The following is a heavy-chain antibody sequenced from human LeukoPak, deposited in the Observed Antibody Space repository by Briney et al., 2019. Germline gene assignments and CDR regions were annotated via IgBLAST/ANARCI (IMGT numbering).Heavy chain of an antibody. CDR3: AKNRGTTMIGGGLDY. CDR1: GLTFSTYV. J-gene: IGHJ4*02. V-gene: IGHV3-23*01. Sequence: PGGSLRLSCAASGLTFSTYVMTWVRQAPGKGLEWVSLIGSSGTITYYADSVQCRFTISRDNSKNTVSLQMNSLRAEDTAVYYCAKNRGTTMIGGGLDYWGQGTLVTVSS. D-gene: IGHD3-22*01. CDR2: IGSSGTIT.